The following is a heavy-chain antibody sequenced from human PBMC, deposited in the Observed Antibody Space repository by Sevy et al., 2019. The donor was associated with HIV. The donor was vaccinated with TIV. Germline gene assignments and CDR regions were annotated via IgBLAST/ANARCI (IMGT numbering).Heavy chain of an antibody. J-gene: IGHJ1*01. D-gene: IGHD6-19*01. CDR2: ISWNSAFI. CDR1: GFTFDAYA. CDR3: AKDGGSGSGPSAEYFHH. V-gene: IGHV3-9*01. Sequence: GGSLRLSCAASGFTFDAYAMHWVRQAPGKGLEWVSGISWNSAFIGYADSVKGRLTISRDNAKNSLYLQMNSLKPEDTAFYYCAKDGGSGSGPSAEYFHHWGQDTLVTVSS.